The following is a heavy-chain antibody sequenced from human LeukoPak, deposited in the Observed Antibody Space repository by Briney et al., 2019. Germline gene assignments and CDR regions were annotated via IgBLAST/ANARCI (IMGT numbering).Heavy chain of an antibody. Sequence: QAGGSLRLSCAASGFTLSDYWMHWVRHAPGKGLVWVSRISTDGSSTTNADSVKGRFTISRDNAKNMVYLQMNSLRVEDTAVYYCARDCGTSGCDFWGQGTLVTVSS. CDR2: ISTDGSST. CDR1: GFTLSDYW. CDR3: ARDCGTSGCDF. J-gene: IGHJ4*02. V-gene: IGHV3-74*01. D-gene: IGHD5-12*01.